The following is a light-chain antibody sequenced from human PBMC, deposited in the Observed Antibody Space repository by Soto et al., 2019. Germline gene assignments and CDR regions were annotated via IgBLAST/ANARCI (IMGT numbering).Light chain of an antibody. J-gene: IGLJ1*01. Sequence: QSVLTQPPSASGSPGQSVAISFTGTSSDVGGYNSVSWYQHHPGKAPKLMIYEVSKRPSGVPDRFSGSKSGNTAYLTVSGLQAEDEADYYCSSYAAISNYVFGTGTKVTVL. CDR2: EVS. CDR3: SSYAAISNYV. V-gene: IGLV2-8*01. CDR1: SSDVGGYNS.